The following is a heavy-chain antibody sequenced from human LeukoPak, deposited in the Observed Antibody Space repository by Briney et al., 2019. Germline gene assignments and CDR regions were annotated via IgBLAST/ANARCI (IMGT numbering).Heavy chain of an antibody. V-gene: IGHV1-8*01. CDR3: ARGPNNSDAGNSGSAWFDP. CDR2: MNPNSGNT. Sequence: ASVTVSCKASGYTFTTYDIHWVRQATGQGLEWMGWMNPNSGNTGYAQKFQGRVTMTRNTSISTAYMELSSLRSEDTAVYYCARGPNNSDAGNSGSAWFDPWGQGTLVTVSS. CDR1: GYTFTTYD. D-gene: IGHD4-23*01. J-gene: IGHJ5*02.